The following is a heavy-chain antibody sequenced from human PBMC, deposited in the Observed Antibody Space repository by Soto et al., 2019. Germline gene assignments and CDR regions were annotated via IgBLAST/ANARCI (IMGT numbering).Heavy chain of an antibody. CDR1: GYTFTSYG. D-gene: IGHD1-26*01. CDR2: ISAYNGNT. Sequence: QVQLVQSGAEVKKPGASVKVSCKASGYTFTSYGISWVRQAPGQGLEWMGRISAYNGNTSYARKFQGRVTMTTNTATSTAYMELRSQRSDDTAVYYCARVVGALGHGFDPWGQGTMVTVSS. V-gene: IGHV1-18*01. CDR3: ARVVGALGHGFDP. J-gene: IGHJ5*02.